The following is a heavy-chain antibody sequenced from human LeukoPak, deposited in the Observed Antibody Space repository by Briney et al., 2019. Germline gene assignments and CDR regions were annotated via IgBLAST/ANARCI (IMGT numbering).Heavy chain of an antibody. CDR3: VRGSYLNADY. CDR1: GFTFSNYW. J-gene: IGHJ4*02. CDR2: IKEDGSEE. Sequence: PGGSLRLSCAASGFTFSNYWMNWVRQAPGKGLGWVASIKEDGSEEYYVDSVKGRFTISRDNAKNSLYLQMNSLRAEDTAVYYCVRGSYLNADYWGQGTLVTVSS. V-gene: IGHV3-7*01. D-gene: IGHD1-26*01.